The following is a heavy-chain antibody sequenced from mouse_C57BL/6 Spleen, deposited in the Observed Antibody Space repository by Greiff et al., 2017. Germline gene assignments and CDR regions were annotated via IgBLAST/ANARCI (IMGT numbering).Heavy chain of an antibody. D-gene: IGHD2-1*01. CDR2: IDPETGGT. CDR3: TRIYYGNNDY. J-gene: IGHJ2*01. V-gene: IGHV1-15*01. CDR1: GYTFTDYE. Sequence: QVQLQQSGAELVRPGASVTLSCTASGYTFTDYEMHWVKQTPVHGLEWIGAIDPETGGTAYNQKFKGKAILSADKSSSTAYLELRSLTSEDSAVYYCTRIYYGNNDYWGQGTTLTVSS.